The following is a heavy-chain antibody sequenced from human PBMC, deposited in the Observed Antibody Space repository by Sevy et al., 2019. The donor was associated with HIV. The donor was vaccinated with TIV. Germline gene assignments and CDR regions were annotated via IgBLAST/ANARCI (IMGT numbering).Heavy chain of an antibody. J-gene: IGHJ5*02. D-gene: IGHD3-10*01. CDR2: IYHSGST. CDR1: GGSISSSNW. V-gene: IGHV4-4*02. Sequence: SETLSLTCGVSGGSISSSNWWHWVRQPPGKGLEWIGEIYHSGSTNYNPSLKSRVTISVDNSKNQFSLKLNSVTAAETAVYYCSRGFDTPRGFDPWGQGTLVTVSS. CDR3: SRGFDTPRGFDP.